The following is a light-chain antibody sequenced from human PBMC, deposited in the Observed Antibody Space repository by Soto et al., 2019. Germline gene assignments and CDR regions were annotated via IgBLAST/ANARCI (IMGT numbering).Light chain of an antibody. CDR3: QQYGSSPLT. CDR2: GTS. J-gene: IGKJ4*01. V-gene: IGKV3-20*01. CDR1: QSVSSSY. Sequence: EIVLTQSPGTLSLSPGERATLSCRASQSVSSSYLAWYQQKPGQAPRLLIYGTSSRATGMPDRFSGSGSGTAFTLTISRLVPEDFAVYYCQQYGSSPLTFGGGTKVEIK.